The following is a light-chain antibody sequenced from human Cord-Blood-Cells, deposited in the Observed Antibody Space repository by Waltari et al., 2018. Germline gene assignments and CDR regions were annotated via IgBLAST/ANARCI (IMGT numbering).Light chain of an antibody. CDR3: QQYYSTPWT. CDR1: QGVLYSSNNQNY. V-gene: IGKV4-1*01. J-gene: IGKJ1*01. Sequence: DIVMTQSPDSLAVSLGERATINCKSSQGVLYSSNNQNYLAWYQQKPGQPPKLLIYWASTRESGVPDRFSGSGSGTDFTLTIISLQAEDVAVYYCQQYYSTPWTFGQGTKVEIK. CDR2: WAS.